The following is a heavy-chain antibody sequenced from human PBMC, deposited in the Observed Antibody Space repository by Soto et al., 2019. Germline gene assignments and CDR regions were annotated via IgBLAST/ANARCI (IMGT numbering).Heavy chain of an antibody. D-gene: IGHD3-3*01. Sequence: GGSLRLSCAASGFTFDDYAMHWVRQAPGKGLEWVSGISWNSGSIGYADSVKGRFTISRDNAKNSLYLQMNSLRAEDTALYYCAKSAAINDFWSGYSSWGQGTLVTVS. CDR1: GFTFDDYA. CDR2: ISWNSGSI. V-gene: IGHV3-9*01. J-gene: IGHJ4*02. CDR3: AKSAAINDFWSGYSS.